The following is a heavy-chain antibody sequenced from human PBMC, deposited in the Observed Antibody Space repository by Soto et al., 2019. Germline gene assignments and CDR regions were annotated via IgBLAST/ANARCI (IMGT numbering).Heavy chain of an antibody. CDR3: TTGAGGYGDFDY. J-gene: IGHJ4*02. Sequence: GGSLRLSYTASGFTFGDYAMSWFRQAPGKGLEWVGRIKSKTDGGTTDYAAPVKGRFTISRDDSKNTLYLQMNSLKTEDTAVYYCTTGAGGYGDFDYWGQGTLVTV. CDR1: GFTFGDYA. CDR2: IKSKTDGGTT. V-gene: IGHV3-15*01. D-gene: IGHD4-17*01.